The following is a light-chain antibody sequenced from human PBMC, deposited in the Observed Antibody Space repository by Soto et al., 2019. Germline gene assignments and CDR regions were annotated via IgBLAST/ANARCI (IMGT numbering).Light chain of an antibody. CDR1: QSVSSSY. V-gene: IGKV3-20*01. J-gene: IGKJ2*01. Sequence: EIVLTQSPGTLSLSPGERATLSCRASQSVSSSYLAWYQQKPGQAPGLLIYGASSRATGIPDSFSGSGSGTDFTLTISRLEPEDFAVYYCQQYGSSPVTFGQGTKLEIK. CDR2: GAS. CDR3: QQYGSSPVT.